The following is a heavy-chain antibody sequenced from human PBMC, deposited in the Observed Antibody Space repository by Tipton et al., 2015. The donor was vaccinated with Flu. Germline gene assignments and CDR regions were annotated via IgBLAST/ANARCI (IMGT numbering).Heavy chain of an antibody. CDR1: GDSIRSSNYY. Sequence: VKPSETLSLTCGVSGDSIRSSNYYWGWIRQPPGKGLEWIGSKYHSGTTYYNPSLKSRVTISVDTSKNQFSLKLSSVTAADTAVYYCARLTTRTYWPDYWGQGTLVTVSS. J-gene: IGHJ4*02. D-gene: IGHD1-26*01. V-gene: IGHV4-38-2*01. CDR2: KYHSGTT. CDR3: ARLTTRTYWPDY.